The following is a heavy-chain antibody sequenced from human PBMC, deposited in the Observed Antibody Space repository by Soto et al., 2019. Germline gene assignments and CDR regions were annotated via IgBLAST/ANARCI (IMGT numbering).Heavy chain of an antibody. CDR2: MNPNSGNT. Sequence: QAIRQGRGWMGWMNPNSGNTGYAQKFQGRVTMTRNTSISTAYMELSSLRSEDTAVYYCAAQTRPYDGLHWGQGTLVTVSS. J-gene: IGHJ4*02. CDR3: AAQTRPYDGLH. D-gene: IGHD3-22*01. V-gene: IGHV1-8*01.